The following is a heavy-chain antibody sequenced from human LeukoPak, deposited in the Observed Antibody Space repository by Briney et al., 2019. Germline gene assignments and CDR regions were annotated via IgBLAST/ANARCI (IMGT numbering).Heavy chain of an antibody. J-gene: IGHJ4*02. CDR2: ITSSGPTA. CDR3: ARLGFCSDGSCYSLDY. CDR1: GFTFSNYE. D-gene: IGHD2-15*01. V-gene: IGHV3-48*03. Sequence: GGSLRLSCAPSGFTFSNYEMNWVRQAPGMGLEWVSYITSSGPTAFYADSVKGRFNISRDNAQNSLFLQMNNLTAEDTAIYYCARLGFCSDGSCYSLDYWGRGILVTVSS.